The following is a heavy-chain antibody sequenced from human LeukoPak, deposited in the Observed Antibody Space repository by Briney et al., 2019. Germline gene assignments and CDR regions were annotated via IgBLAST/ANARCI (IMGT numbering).Heavy chain of an antibody. D-gene: IGHD1-20*01. Sequence: GASVKVSCKASGYTFTSYYMHWVRQAPGQGLEWMGWINPNTGDTHYALKFQGRVTMTRDTSICTTYMDLSRLTSDDTAVYYCAGDLTGTSDYWGQGTLLTVSS. J-gene: IGHJ4*02. CDR3: AGDLTGTSDY. CDR2: INPNTGDT. CDR1: GYTFTSYY. V-gene: IGHV1-2*02.